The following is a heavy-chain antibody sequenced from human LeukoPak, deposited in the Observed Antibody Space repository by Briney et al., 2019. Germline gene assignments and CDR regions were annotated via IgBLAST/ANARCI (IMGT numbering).Heavy chain of an antibody. V-gene: IGHV4-59*08. CDR3: ARLNCSGGSCYEGDY. J-gene: IGHJ4*02. Sequence: SETLSLTCTVSGGSISHYYWSWIRQPPGKGREWIGYIYYSGTTNYNPSLRSRVTMSVDMSKNQFSLKLSSVTAADTAVYYCARLNCSGGSCYEGDYWGQGTLVTVSS. D-gene: IGHD2-15*01. CDR1: GGSISHYY. CDR2: IYYSGTT.